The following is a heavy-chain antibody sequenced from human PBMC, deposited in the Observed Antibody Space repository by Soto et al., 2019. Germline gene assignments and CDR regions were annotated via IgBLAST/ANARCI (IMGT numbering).Heavy chain of an antibody. Sequence: EVQLLESGGGLVSPGGSLRLSCVASGFTFKNYAMIWVRQVPGKGLEWVSGISDSGGVIFYADAVRGRFTISRDNSKNTLYLQMNSLRAEDTAVYYCVRDYDSSGYNSDYWGQGTPVTVSS. CDR2: ISDSGGVI. CDR3: VRDYDSSGYNSDY. J-gene: IGHJ4*02. V-gene: IGHV3-23*01. CDR1: GFTFKNYA. D-gene: IGHD3-22*01.